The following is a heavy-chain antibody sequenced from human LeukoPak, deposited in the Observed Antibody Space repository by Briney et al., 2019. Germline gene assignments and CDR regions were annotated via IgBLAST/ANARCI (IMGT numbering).Heavy chain of an antibody. Sequence: GRSLRLSCAASGFAFSSYAMHWVRQAPGKGLEWVANIKQDGSEKYYVDSVKGRFTISRDNAKNSLYLQMNSLRAEDTAVYYCARGAYCGGDCHDYWGQGTLVTVSS. CDR3: ARGAYCGGDCHDY. J-gene: IGHJ4*02. D-gene: IGHD2-21*02. CDR2: IKQDGSEK. V-gene: IGHV3-7*01. CDR1: GFAFSSYA.